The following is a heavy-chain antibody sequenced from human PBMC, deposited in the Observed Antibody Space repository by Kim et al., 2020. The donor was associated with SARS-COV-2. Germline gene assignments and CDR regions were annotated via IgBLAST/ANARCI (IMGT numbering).Heavy chain of an antibody. D-gene: IGHD6-6*01. CDR3: ARPVSSLNAFDI. Sequence: RYSPSIQGQVTISADKSISTAYLQWSGLKASDTAMYYCARPVSSLNAFDIWGQGTMVTVSS. V-gene: IGHV5-51*01. J-gene: IGHJ3*02.